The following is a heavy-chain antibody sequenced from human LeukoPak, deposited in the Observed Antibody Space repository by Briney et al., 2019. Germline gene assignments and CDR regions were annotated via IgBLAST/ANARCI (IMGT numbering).Heavy chain of an antibody. CDR2: IYYSGST. CDR3: ARSITSAFDI. D-gene: IGHD3-10*01. CDR1: GGSISSGGYY. V-gene: IGHV4-31*03. Sequence: SETLSLTCTVSGGSISSGGYYWSWIRQHPGKGLEWIGYIYYSGSTYYNPSLKSRVTISVDTSKNQFTLKLSSVTAADTAVYYCARSITSAFDIWGQGTMVTVSS. J-gene: IGHJ3*02.